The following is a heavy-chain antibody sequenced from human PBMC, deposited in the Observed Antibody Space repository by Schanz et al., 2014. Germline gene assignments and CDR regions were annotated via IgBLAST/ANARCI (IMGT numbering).Heavy chain of an antibody. CDR1: GFSFDDYT. CDR3: AKDSRGSSFDMDV. Sequence: VQLVESGGGVAQPGGSLRLSCAASGFSFDDYTMHWVRQAPGKGLEWVSLIDRDGGHTYYADSVKGRFTISRDNSKNSLYLQMNSLRTEDTALYYCAKDSRGSSFDMDVWGQGTTVTVSS. CDR2: IDRDGGHT. V-gene: IGHV3-43*01. D-gene: IGHD1-26*01. J-gene: IGHJ6*02.